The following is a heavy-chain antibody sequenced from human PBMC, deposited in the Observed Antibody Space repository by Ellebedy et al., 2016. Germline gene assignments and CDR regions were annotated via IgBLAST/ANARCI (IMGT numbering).Heavy chain of an antibody. V-gene: IGHV1-18*01. CDR2: ISAYNGNT. CDR3: ARDELPQSDLDY. Sequence: ASVKVSXKASSYTFTSYGISWVRQAPGQGLEWMGWISAYNGNTNYAQKLQGRVTMTTDTSTSTAYMELRSLRSDDTAVYYCARDELPQSDLDYWGQGTLVTVSS. D-gene: IGHD1-26*01. J-gene: IGHJ4*02. CDR1: SYTFTSYG.